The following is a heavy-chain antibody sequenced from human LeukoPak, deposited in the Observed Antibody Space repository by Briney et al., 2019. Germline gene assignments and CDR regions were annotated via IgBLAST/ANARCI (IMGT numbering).Heavy chain of an antibody. CDR2: INHSGST. CDR1: GGSFSGYY. D-gene: IGHD3-9*01. V-gene: IGHV4-34*01. J-gene: IGHJ4*02. Sequence: PSETLSLTCAVYGGSFSGYYWSWIRQPPGKGLEWIGEINHSGSTNYNPSLKSRVTISVDTSKNQFSLKLSSVTAADTAVYYCARLTGVLRYFDWSYIKNGGLFDYWGQGTLVTVSS. CDR3: ARLTGVLRYFDWSYIKNGGLFDY.